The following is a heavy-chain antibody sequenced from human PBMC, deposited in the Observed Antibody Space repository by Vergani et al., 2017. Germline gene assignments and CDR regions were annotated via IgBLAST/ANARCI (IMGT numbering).Heavy chain of an antibody. CDR3: ASDRRFRGSYFHLGL. V-gene: IGHV4-59*12. Sequence: QLHLQESGPGLVKPSETLSLTCTVSGGSITNNFWSWIRRPPGKGLEWIGYIHHSGATNSKSSLRSRVSISIDTSKNQFSLHLTSVTAADSATYYCASDRRFRGSYFHLGLWGQGALVNVSS. J-gene: IGHJ4*02. CDR1: GGSITNNF. CDR2: IHHSGAT. D-gene: IGHD1-26*01.